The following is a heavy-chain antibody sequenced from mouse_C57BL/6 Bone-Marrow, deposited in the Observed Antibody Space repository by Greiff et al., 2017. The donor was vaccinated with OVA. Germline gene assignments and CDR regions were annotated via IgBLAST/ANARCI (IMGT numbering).Heavy chain of an antibody. V-gene: IGHV1-19*01. CDR3: ASYYDYLFAY. Sequence: EVQLQQSGPVLVKPGASVKMSCKASGYTFTDYYMNWVKQSPGKSLEWIGVINPSNGGTSYNQKFKGKATLTVDKSSSTAYMELNSLTSEDSAVYYCASYYDYLFAYWGQGTLVTVSA. D-gene: IGHD2-4*01. CDR2: INPSNGGT. CDR1: GYTFTDYY. J-gene: IGHJ3*01.